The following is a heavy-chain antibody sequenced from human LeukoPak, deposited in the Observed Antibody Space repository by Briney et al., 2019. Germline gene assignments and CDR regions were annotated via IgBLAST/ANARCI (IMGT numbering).Heavy chain of an antibody. CDR1: GVSISSSNSY. CDR2: IYYSGNT. V-gene: IGHV4-39*07. D-gene: IGHD5-18*01. CDR3: ARAGGYGLIDY. Sequence: SETLSLTCTVSGVSISSSNSYWGWIRQPPGKGLEWIGSIYYSGNTYYNASLKSQVSISIDTSKNQFSLKVGSMTAADTAVYYCARAGGYGLIDYWGQGTMVTVSS. J-gene: IGHJ4*02.